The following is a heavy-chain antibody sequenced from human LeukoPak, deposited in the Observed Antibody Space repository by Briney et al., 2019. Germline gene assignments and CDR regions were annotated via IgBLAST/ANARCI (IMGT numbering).Heavy chain of an antibody. CDR2: IIPIFGTA. J-gene: IGHJ3*02. V-gene: IGHV1-69*13. CDR1: GGTFISYA. Sequence: SVKVSFKASGGTFISYAISWVRQAPGQGLEWMGGIIPIFGTANYAQKFQGRVTITADESTSTAYMELSSLRSEDTAVYYCAREPAHSIAAAGTDAFDIWGQGTMVTVSS. CDR3: AREPAHSIAAAGTDAFDI. D-gene: IGHD6-13*01.